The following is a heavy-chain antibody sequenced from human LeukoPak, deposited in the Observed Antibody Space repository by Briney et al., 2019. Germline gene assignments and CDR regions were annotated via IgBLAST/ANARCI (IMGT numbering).Heavy chain of an antibody. CDR1: GYIFSNYD. Sequence: GASVKVSCTASGYIFSNYDINWARQATGQGLEWMGWMNPNSGNTGYAQKFQGRVTMTRGTSISTAYMEVSSLRSEDTAVYYCARSKGSLEGNWFDPWGQGALVTVSS. D-gene: IGHD5-24*01. J-gene: IGHJ5*02. V-gene: IGHV1-8*01. CDR2: MNPNSGNT. CDR3: ARSKGSLEGNWFDP.